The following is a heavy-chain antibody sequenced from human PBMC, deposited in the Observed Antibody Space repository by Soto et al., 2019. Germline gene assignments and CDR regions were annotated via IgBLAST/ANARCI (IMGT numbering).Heavy chain of an antibody. Sequence: PSETLSLTCTVSGGSISSYYWSWIRQPPGKGLEWIGYIYYSGSTNYNPSLKSRVTISVDTSKNQFSLKLSSVTAADTAVYYCARLPYYDILTGYYENTDYWGQGTLVTVSS. CDR3: ARLPYYDILTGYYENTDY. CDR1: GGSISSYY. J-gene: IGHJ4*02. CDR2: IYYSGST. D-gene: IGHD3-9*01. V-gene: IGHV4-59*08.